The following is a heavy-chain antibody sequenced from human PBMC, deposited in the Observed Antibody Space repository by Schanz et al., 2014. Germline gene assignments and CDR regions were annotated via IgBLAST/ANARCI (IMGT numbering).Heavy chain of an antibody. J-gene: IGHJ5*01. V-gene: IGHV4-30-2*01. D-gene: IGHD4-17*01. CDR1: GGSISSGGSS. CDR2: IYHSGST. Sequence: QLQLQESGSGLVKPSQTLSLTCGVSGGSISSGGSSWNWIRLPPGKGLEWIGYIYHSGSTYYNPSRNSRVTITVDRSKNQISLILNSVTAADTAVYYCARSPGDFPGWFDSWGQGTLVTVSS. CDR3: ARSPGDFPGWFDS.